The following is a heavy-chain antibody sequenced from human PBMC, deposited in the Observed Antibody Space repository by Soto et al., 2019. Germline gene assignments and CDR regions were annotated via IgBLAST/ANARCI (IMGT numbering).Heavy chain of an antibody. J-gene: IGHJ4*02. D-gene: IGHD6-25*01. CDR1: GFTFSSYA. CDR3: AKGAAAYYFDY. CDR2: LSASGGST. V-gene: IGHV3-23*01. Sequence: EVPLLESGGGLVQPGGSLRLSCAASGFTFSSYAMTWVRQAPGKGLEWVSALSASGGSTYYGDSVKGRFTISRDNSKNTLYLQMNSLRAEDTAVYYCAKGAAAYYFDYWGQGALVTVSS.